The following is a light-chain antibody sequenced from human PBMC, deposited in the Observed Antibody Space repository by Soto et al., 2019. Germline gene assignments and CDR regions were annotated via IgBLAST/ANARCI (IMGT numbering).Light chain of an antibody. Sequence: EIVMTQSPATLSVSPGDRAVLSCRASHSVDSNLAWYQHKPGQSPRLIIYGASTRATGIPARFSGSGSGTEFTLTISSLQSEDFAVYYCQQYNNWPPLTFGGGTKVEIK. J-gene: IGKJ4*01. CDR1: HSVDSN. V-gene: IGKV3-15*01. CDR3: QQYNNWPPLT. CDR2: GAS.